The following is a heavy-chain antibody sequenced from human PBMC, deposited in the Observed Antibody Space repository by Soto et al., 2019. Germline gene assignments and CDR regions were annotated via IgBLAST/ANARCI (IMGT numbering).Heavy chain of an antibody. CDR3: AEYCGSHSPFAS. J-gene: IGHJ5*01. CDR1: GFTFTSSA. CDR2: IVVGSGNT. Sequence: QMQLVQSGPEVKKPGTSVKVSCKASGFTFTSSAVQWVRQARGQRLVWIGWIVVGSGNTNYAQKFQERVSITRDISRSAAGIELSRPSCEETAVYYCAEYCGSHSPFASWGRGTPVTVSS. V-gene: IGHV1-58*01. D-gene: IGHD1-26*01.